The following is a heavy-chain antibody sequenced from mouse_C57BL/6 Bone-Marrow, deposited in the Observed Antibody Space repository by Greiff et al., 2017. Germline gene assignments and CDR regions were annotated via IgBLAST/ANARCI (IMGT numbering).Heavy chain of an antibody. CDR1: GYAFTNYL. CDR2: INPGRGGT. J-gene: IGHJ2*01. V-gene: IGHV1-54*01. CDR3: ARSRGSYYGSTDY. D-gene: IGHD1-1*01. Sequence: QVQLQQSGAELVRPGTSVKVSCKASGYAFTNYLIEWVKQRPGQGLEWIGVINPGRGGTNYNETFKGKATLTADKSSSTAYMQLSSLTSEDSAVDFGARSRGSYYGSTDYWGQGTTLTVSS.